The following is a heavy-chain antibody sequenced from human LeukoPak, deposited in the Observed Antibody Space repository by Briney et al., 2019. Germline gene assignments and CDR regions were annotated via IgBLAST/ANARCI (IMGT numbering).Heavy chain of an antibody. D-gene: IGHD3-22*01. CDR3: AKAHRDYYDSSGAYYFDY. CDR1: GFTFDDYA. CDR2: ISWISGSI. J-gene: IGHJ4*02. Sequence: GGSLRLSCAASGFTFDDYAMHWVRQAPGKGLEWVSGISWISGSIGYADSVKGRFTISRDSAKDSLYLQMNSLRAEDTALYYCAKAHRDYYDSSGAYYFDYWGQGTLVTVSS. V-gene: IGHV3-9*01.